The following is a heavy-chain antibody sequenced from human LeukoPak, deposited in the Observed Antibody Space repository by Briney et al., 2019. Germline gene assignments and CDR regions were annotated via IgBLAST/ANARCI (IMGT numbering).Heavy chain of an antibody. CDR3: ARGKAGVDTNWYFDL. Sequence: PGGSLRLSCAASGCTFRSYDMHSVRQAPGKGLQWVAVISYDGSNKYHTDSVKGRFTISRDNSKNTLYLQMNSLRAEDTAVYYCARGKAGVDTNWYFDLWGRGTLATVSS. CDR1: GCTFRSYD. CDR2: ISYDGSNK. J-gene: IGHJ2*01. D-gene: IGHD3-10*01. V-gene: IGHV3-30*03.